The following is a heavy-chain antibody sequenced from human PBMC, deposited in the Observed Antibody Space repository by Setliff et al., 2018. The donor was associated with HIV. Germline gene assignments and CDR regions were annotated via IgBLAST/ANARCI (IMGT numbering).Heavy chain of an antibody. Sequence: GGSLRLSCAASGFTFSSYAMHWVRQAPGKGLEWVAVMWYDGSKKYYADSVKGRFTISRDNAKNSLYLQMNSLRAEDTAVYYCARDMVAVAGNKFDYWGQGTLVTVSS. CDR2: MWYDGSKK. J-gene: IGHJ4*02. CDR1: GFTFSSYA. D-gene: IGHD6-19*01. V-gene: IGHV3-33*08. CDR3: ARDMVAVAGNKFDY.